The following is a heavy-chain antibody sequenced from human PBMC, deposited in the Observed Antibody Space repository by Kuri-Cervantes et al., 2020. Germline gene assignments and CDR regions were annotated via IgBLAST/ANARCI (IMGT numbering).Heavy chain of an antibody. CDR2: ISWNSGSI. D-gene: IGHD3-22*01. J-gene: IGHJ6*02. CDR3: ARGYYYDSSGYSSYYYYGMDV. Sequence: SLKISCAASGFTFDDYAMHWVRQAPGKGLEWVSGISWNSGSIGYADSVKGRFTISRDNAKNSLYLQMNSLRAEDTALYYCARGYYYDSSGYSSYYYYGMDVWGQGTTVTVSS. V-gene: IGHV3-9*01. CDR1: GFTFDDYA.